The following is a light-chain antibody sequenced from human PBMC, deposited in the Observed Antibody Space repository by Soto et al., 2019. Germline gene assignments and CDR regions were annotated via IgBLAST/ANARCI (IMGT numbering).Light chain of an antibody. CDR3: HSYDSSLSGLYV. CDR1: SSNIGSNY. V-gene: IGLV1-40*01. Sequence: QSVLTQPPSASGTPGQRVTISCSGRSSNIGSNYVYWYQQLPGTAPKLLIYGNTNRPSGVTDRFSGSKSGTSASLAIAGLQTEDEGDYYCHSYDSSLSGLYVFGTGTKLTVL. CDR2: GNT. J-gene: IGLJ1*01.